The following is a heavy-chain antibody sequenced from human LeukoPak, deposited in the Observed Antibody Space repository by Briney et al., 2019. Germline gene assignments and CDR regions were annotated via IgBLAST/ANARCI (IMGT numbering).Heavy chain of an antibody. J-gene: IGHJ4*02. V-gene: IGHV4-61*01. CDR1: GGSVSSGSYY. CDR3: ARNSYGYSDY. CDR2: IYYSGST. D-gene: IGHD5-18*01. Sequence: PSETQSLTCTVSGGSVSSGSYYWSWIRQPPGKGLEWIGYIYYSGSTNYNPSLKSRVTISVDTSKNQFSLKLSSVTAADTAVYYCARNSYGYSDYWGQGTLVTVSS.